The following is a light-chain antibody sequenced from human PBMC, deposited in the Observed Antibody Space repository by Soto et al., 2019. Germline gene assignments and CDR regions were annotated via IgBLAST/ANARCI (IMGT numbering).Light chain of an antibody. Sequence: QSALTQPASVSGSLGQSITISCTGTSIDIGGHNYVSWYQLHPGKAPKVLIFEVIKRPSGVSTRFSGSKSGNMASLTISGLRPEDEGDYYCSSFTSTSTVILGGGTKVIVL. CDR2: EVI. CDR1: SIDIGGHNY. CDR3: SSFTSTSTVI. V-gene: IGLV2-14*01. J-gene: IGLJ2*01.